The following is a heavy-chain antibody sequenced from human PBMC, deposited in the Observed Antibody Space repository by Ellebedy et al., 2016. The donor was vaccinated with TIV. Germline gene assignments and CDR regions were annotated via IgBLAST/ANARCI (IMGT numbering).Heavy chain of an antibody. D-gene: IGHD5-18*01. J-gene: IGHJ3*02. Sequence: GGSLRLXXAVSGFTFNRNVMNWVRQAPGKGLEWVSSISGNGVNTYDADSVKGRFTISRDNSKNTLYLQMNGMRAEDTAIYYCAKTKGYSDAFDTWGQGTMVTVSS. CDR2: ISGNGVNT. V-gene: IGHV3-23*01. CDR3: AKTKGYSDAFDT. CDR1: GFTFNRNV.